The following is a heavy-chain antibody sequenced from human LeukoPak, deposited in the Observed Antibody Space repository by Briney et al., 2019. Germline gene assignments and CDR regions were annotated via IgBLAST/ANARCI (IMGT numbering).Heavy chain of an antibody. J-gene: IGHJ4*02. CDR2: IWYDGSNK. V-gene: IGHV3-33*01. CDR3: ARAGSLVIREYYFDY. Sequence: GRSLRLSCAASGFTFSSYGMHWVRQAPGKGLEWVAVIWYDGSNKYYGASVKGRFTISRDNSKNTLYLQMNSLRAEDTAVYYCARAGSLVIREYYFDYWGQGTLVTVSS. D-gene: IGHD3-9*01. CDR1: GFTFSSYG.